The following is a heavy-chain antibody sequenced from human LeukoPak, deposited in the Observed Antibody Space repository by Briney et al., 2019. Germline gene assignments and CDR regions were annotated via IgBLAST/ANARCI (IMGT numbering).Heavy chain of an antibody. J-gene: IGHJ4*02. D-gene: IGHD5-18*01. CDR1: GYTFTGYY. CDR2: INPNSGGT. Sequence: GAPVKVSCKASGYTFTGYYMHWVRQAPGQGLEWMGWINPNSGGTNYAQKFQGRVTMTRDTSISTAYMELSRLRSDDTAVYYCAREVKRGYSYGYGYWGQGTLVTVSS. CDR3: AREVKRGYSYGYGY. V-gene: IGHV1-2*02.